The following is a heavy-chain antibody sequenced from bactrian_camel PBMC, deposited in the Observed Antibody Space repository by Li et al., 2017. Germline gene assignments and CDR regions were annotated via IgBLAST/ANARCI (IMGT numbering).Heavy chain of an antibody. CDR1: GVTSGTYL. D-gene: IGHD4*01. CDR3: AARPCATGSFEH. CDR2: IDTDDRA. V-gene: IGHV3S1*01. J-gene: IGHJ4*01. Sequence: VQLVESGGGSVQAGGSLRLSCARSGVTSGTYLVGWFRKGPGKEREGVAVIDTDDRAQYEDSVKGRFTISHDNAKNTLALQMNGLKSEDTAMYYRAARPCATGSFEHWGQGTQVTVS.